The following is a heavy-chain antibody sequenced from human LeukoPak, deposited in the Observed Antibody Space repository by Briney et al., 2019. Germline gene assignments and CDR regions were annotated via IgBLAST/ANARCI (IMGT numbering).Heavy chain of an antibody. CDR3: ARLGNGIVDY. J-gene: IGHJ4*02. CDR1: GYSFTDNW. D-gene: IGHD2-8*01. CDR2: IYPVDSDT. V-gene: IGHV5-51*01. Sequence: KNGESLKISCKGSGYSFTDNWTGWVRQMPGKGLEWMGIIYPVDSDTRYSPSFQGQVTMSVDKSISIAYLQWSSLTASDIAMYYCARLGNGIVDYWGQGTLVTVSS.